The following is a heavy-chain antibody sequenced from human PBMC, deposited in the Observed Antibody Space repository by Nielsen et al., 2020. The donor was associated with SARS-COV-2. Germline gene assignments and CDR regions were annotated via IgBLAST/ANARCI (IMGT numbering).Heavy chain of an antibody. J-gene: IGHJ4*02. V-gene: IGHV4-30-4*01. D-gene: IGHD2/OR15-2a*01. CDR2: YYSGTT. CDR1: GASIRRGDYY. CDR3: AARDYFGSTAVAF. Sequence: SETLSLTCSVSGASIRRGDYYWSWIRQPPGAGLEWIASYYSGTTYYDPSLKSRLTLSVDTSRNQLSLRPSSVTAADSAVYFCAARDYFGSTAVAFWGQGTLVTVSS.